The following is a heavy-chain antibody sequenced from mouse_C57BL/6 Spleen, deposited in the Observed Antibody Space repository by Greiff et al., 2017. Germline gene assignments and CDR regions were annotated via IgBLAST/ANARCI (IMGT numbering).Heavy chain of an antibody. CDR3: ARGIYYGNYEGYYFDD. J-gene: IGHJ2*01. CDR2: IDPSDSET. D-gene: IGHD2-1*01. CDR1: GYTFTSYW. V-gene: IGHV1-52*01. Sequence: QVQLQQPGAELVRPGSSVKLSCKASGYTFTSYWMHWVKQRPIQGLEWIGNIDPSDSETHYNQKFKDKATLTVDKSSSTAYMQLSSLTSEDSAVYYCARGIYYGNYEGYYFDDWGQGTTLTVSS.